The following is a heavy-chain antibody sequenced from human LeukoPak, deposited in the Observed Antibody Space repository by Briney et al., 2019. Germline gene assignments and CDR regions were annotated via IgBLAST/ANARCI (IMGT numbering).Heavy chain of an antibody. J-gene: IGHJ4*02. D-gene: IGHD6-19*01. V-gene: IGHV3-23*01. CDR2: ISSSGSST. Sequence: GGSLRLSCAASGFTFSNYTMSWVRQAPGKGLEWVSSISSSGSSTYYADSVKGRFTISRDNSKNTLFLQMNSLRAEDTAVYYCATQRSGWHYFDYWGQGTLVTVSS. CDR1: GFTFSNYT. CDR3: ATQRSGWHYFDY.